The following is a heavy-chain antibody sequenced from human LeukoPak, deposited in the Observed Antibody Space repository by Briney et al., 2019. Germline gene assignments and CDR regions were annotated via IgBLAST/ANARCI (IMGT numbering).Heavy chain of an antibody. J-gene: IGHJ4*02. D-gene: IGHD3-22*01. CDR1: GGSISSSSYY. V-gene: IGHV4-39*01. CDR3: ARRGRGKYYYDSSGYYFLDY. Sequence: SETLSLTCTVYGGSISSSSYYWGWLPQPPGKGLEWKGSLYYSGSTYYNPSLKSRVTISVDTSKNQFSLKLSSVTAADTAVYYCARRGRGKYYYDSSGYYFLDYWGQGTLVTVSS. CDR2: LYYSGST.